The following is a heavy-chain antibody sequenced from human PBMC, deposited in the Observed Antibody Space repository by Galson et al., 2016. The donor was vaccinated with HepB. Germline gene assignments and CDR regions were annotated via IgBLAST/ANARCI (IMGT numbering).Heavy chain of an antibody. J-gene: IGHJ5*02. CDR2: ISSSSSYT. Sequence: SLRLSCAASAFAFSDYYMSWIRQAPGKGLEWVSYISSSSSYTNYADSVKGRFTISRDNAKNSLYLQMNSLRAEDTAVYYCAKEVPNAFDPWGQGTLVTVSS. CDR1: AFAFSDYY. V-gene: IGHV3-11*06. D-gene: IGHD2-8*01. CDR3: AKEVPNAFDP.